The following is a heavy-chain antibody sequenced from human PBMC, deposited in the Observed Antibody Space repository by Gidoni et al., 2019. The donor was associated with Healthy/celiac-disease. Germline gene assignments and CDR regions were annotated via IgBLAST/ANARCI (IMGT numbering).Heavy chain of an antibody. CDR3: TRHRDDYNLRAFDI. J-gene: IGHJ3*02. Sequence: EVQLVQSGAEVQKPGEPLKISCTGSGSSFTNYWIGWVRQMPGKGLEWMGIIYPGDSDTRYSPSFQGQVTISADRSISTAYLQWSSLKASDTAMYYCTRHRDDYNLRAFDIWGQGTMVTVSS. CDR2: IYPGDSDT. D-gene: IGHD4-4*01. CDR1: GSSFTNYW. V-gene: IGHV5-51*01.